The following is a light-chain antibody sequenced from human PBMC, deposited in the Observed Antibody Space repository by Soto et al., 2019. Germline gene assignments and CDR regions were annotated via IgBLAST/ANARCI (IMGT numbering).Light chain of an antibody. CDR3: QSYDCRVISVV. CDR1: SSNIGAGYD. Sequence: QSVLTQAPSVSGAPGQRVTISCSGSSSNIGAGYDVHWYQQLPGTAPKLLMYGNGNRPSGVPDRFSGSKSGTSASLAITGLQAEDEADYYCQSYDCRVISVVFGGGTKLTVL. V-gene: IGLV1-40*01. CDR2: GNG. J-gene: IGLJ2*01.